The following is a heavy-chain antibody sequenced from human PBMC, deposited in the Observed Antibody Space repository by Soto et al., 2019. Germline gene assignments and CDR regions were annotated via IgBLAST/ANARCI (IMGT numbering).Heavy chain of an antibody. V-gene: IGHV3-30-3*01. CDR1: GFTFSSYA. J-gene: IGHJ6*02. D-gene: IGHD2-8*01. Sequence: GGSLRLSCAASGFTFSSYAMHWVRQAPGKGLEWVAVISYDGSNKYYADSVKGRFTISRDNSKNTLYLQMNSLRAEDTAVYYCARDAEYCTNGVCYYYGMDVWGQGTTVTVSS. CDR2: ISYDGSNK. CDR3: ARDAEYCTNGVCYYYGMDV.